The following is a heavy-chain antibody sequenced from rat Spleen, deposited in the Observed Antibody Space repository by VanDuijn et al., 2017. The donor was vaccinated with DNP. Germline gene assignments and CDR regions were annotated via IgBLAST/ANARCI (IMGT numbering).Heavy chain of an antibody. Sequence: QVQLKESGPGLVQPSQTLSLTCTVSGFSLTSNGVHWVRQPPGKGLEWIGVIWTGGSTEYNSALKSRLSISRDTSKSQVFLKMNSLRTEDTATYYCARDRNWGMDAWGQGTSVTVSS. V-gene: IGHV2-1*01. CDR1: GFSLTSNG. CDR2: IWTGGST. J-gene: IGHJ4*01. D-gene: IGHD5-1*01. CDR3: ARDRNWGMDA.